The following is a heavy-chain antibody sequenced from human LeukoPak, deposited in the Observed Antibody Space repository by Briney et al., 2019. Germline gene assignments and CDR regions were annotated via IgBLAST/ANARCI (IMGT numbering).Heavy chain of an antibody. V-gene: IGHV1-46*01. CDR2: INPSGGST. J-gene: IGHJ4*02. D-gene: IGHD6-13*01. CDR1: GGTFSSYA. CDR3: ASVLGSSWYWY. Sequence: ASVKVSCKASGGTFSSYAISWVRQAPGQGLEWMGVINPSGGSTSYAQKFQGRVTMTRDTSTSTVYMELSSLRSEDTAVYYCASVLGSSWYWYWGQGTLVTVSS.